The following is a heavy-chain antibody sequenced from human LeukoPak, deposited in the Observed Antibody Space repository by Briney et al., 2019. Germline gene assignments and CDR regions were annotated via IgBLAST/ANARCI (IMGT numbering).Heavy chain of an antibody. J-gene: IGHJ4*02. Sequence: SETLSLTCDVSGDSISTDYYWTWLRQPPGQGLEWIGGIYHSGRTYYNPSLKGRVTISVDTSKNQFSLKLYSVTAADSAVYYCARAKKASDSRGYFHFDYWGQGTRVTVSS. CDR3: ARAKKASDSRGYFHFDY. CDR2: IYHSGRT. D-gene: IGHD3-22*01. CDR1: GDSISTDYY. V-gene: IGHV4-38-2*01.